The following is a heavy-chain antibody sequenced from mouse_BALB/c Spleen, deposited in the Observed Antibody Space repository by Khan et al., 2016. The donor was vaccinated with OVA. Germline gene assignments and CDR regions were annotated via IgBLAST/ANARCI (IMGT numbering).Heavy chain of an antibody. V-gene: IGHV4-1*02. J-gene: IGHJ4*01. D-gene: IGHD2-2*01. CDR3: AGGGLGRAMDY. Sequence: EVKLLESGGGLVQPGGSLKISCAASGFDFSRYWMSWVRQAPGKGLEWIGEINPDSSTINYTPSLKDKFLISRDNAKNTLYLQMSKVRSEDTALYYCAGGGLGRAMDYWGQGTSVTVSS. CDR1: GFDFSRYW. CDR2: INPDSSTI.